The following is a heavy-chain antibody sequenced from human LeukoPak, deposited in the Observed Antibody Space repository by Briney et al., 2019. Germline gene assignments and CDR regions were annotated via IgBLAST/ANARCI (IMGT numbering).Heavy chain of an antibody. CDR3: AKEGEAAGIAFGI. CDR1: GFTFDDYA. Sequence: GGSLRLSCAASGFTFDDYAMHWVRQAPGKGLEWVSGISWNSGSIGYADSVKGRFTISRDNAKNSLYLQMNSLRAEDTAFYYFAKEGEAAGIAFGIWGQGTRVT. J-gene: IGHJ3*02. D-gene: IGHD6-13*01. CDR2: ISWNSGSI. V-gene: IGHV3-9*01.